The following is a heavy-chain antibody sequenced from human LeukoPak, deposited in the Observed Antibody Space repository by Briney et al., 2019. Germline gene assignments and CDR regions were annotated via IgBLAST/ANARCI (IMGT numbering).Heavy chain of an antibody. Sequence: GGSLRLSCAASGFAFNKYWMHWVRQTPGKGLVWVSRINGDGSTTSYADSVKGGFTISRDNAKNTLYLQMSSLRAEDTAVYYCATGNYYDSRGYYTLGHWGQGTLVTVSS. V-gene: IGHV3-74*01. J-gene: IGHJ4*02. CDR1: GFAFNKYW. CDR2: INGDGSTT. D-gene: IGHD3-22*01. CDR3: ATGNYYDSRGYYTLGH.